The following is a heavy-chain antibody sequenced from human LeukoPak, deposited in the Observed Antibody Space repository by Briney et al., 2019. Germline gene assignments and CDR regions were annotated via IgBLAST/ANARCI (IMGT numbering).Heavy chain of an antibody. D-gene: IGHD4-23*01. V-gene: IGHV3-7*01. CDR2: IEQDGSAK. CDR3: ARAFVSGNSDFGY. Sequence: TGGSLRLSCAASGFTFSSYWMTWVRQAPGKGLEWVANIEQDGSAKYYVDSVKGRFTISRDNAKNSLSLQMNSLRAEDTAVYYCARAFVSGNSDFGYWGQGTLVTVSS. CDR1: GFTFSSYW. J-gene: IGHJ4*02.